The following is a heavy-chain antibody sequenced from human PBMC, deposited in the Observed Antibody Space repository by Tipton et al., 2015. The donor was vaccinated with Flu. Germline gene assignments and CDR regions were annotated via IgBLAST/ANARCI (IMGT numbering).Heavy chain of an antibody. CDR2: ISGGKTYT. V-gene: IGHV3-23*01. D-gene: IGHD3-10*01. Sequence: SLRLSCAASEFNINSFAMSWVRQAPGKGLEWVSTISGGKTYTNYAASVEGRFTIARDDSKNLLFLQMKNLRVDDTALYFCAGGLTREGPITMAREPYQYSGLDVWGPGTKVTVSS. CDR3: AGGLTREGPITMAREPYQYSGLDV. CDR1: EFNINSFA. J-gene: IGHJ6*02.